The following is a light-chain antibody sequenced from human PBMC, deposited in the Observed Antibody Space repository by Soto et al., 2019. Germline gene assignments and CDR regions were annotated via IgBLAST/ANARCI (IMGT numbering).Light chain of an antibody. Sequence: DIVMTQSPLSLLVTPGEPASISCRSSQSLLHSNGYKYLDWYLQKAGQSPQLLIYLGSNRAAGVPDRFSGSGSGTDFTLKISRAEAQDVGVYYCMQALQTPYTFGQGTKLEIK. CDR3: MQALQTPYT. J-gene: IGKJ2*01. CDR2: LGS. CDR1: QSLLHSNGYKY. V-gene: IGKV2-28*01.